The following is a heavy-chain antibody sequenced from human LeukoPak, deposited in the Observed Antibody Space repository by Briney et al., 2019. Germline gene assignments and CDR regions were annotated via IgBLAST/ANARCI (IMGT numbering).Heavy chain of an antibody. D-gene: IGHD6-19*01. Sequence: PGGSLRLSCAASGFTFSSYSMNWVRQAPGKGLEWVSSISSSSSYIYYADSVKGRFTISRDNAKNSLYLQMNSLRAEDTAVYYCARDPRQWPHYYFDYWGQGTLVTVSS. V-gene: IGHV3-21*01. CDR3: ARDPRQWPHYYFDY. J-gene: IGHJ4*02. CDR2: ISSSSSYI. CDR1: GFTFSSYS.